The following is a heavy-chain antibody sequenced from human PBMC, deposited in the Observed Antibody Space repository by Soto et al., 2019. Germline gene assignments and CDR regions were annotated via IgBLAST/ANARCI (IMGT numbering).Heavy chain of an antibody. Sequence: QVQLVQSGAEVTRPGSSVKVSCAASGGTFSSLGFTGLRQAPGQGLEGMGGSIPIAGRTTFAPKFLGRVTINADESTRTTYMELDAVTSDYTAVYCCATRGTELRWLGLADYWGQGTAFTVSS. D-gene: IGHD6-19*01. CDR3: ATRGTELRWLGLADY. CDR1: GGTFSSLG. J-gene: IGHJ4*02. V-gene: IGHV1-69*01. CDR2: SIPIAGRT.